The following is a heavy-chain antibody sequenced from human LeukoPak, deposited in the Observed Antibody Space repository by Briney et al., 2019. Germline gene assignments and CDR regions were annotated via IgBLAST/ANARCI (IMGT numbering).Heavy chain of an antibody. V-gene: IGHV3-21*04. CDR1: GFTFSSYS. CDR3: AKSMTYYYYYMDV. J-gene: IGHJ6*03. CDR2: ISSSSSYI. Sequence: GGSLRLSCAASGFTFSSYSMNWVRQAPGKGLEWVSSISSSSSYIYYADSVKGRFTISRDNSKNTLYLQMNSLRAEDTAVYYCAKSMTYYYYYMDVWGKGTTVTISS.